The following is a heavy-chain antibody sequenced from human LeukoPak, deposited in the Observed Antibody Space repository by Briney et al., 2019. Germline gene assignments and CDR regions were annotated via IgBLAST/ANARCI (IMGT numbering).Heavy chain of an antibody. CDR3: ARIRRTTVVTAGAFDI. V-gene: IGHV2-70*11. D-gene: IGHD4-23*01. J-gene: IGHJ3*02. Sequence: SGPALVKPTQTLILTCTFSGFSLSTSGMCVSWIRQPPGKALEWLARIDWDDDKYYSTSLKTRLTISKDTSKNQVVLTMTNMDPLDTATYYCARIRRTTVVTAGAFDIWGQGTMVTVSS. CDR2: IDWDDDK. CDR1: GFSLSTSGMC.